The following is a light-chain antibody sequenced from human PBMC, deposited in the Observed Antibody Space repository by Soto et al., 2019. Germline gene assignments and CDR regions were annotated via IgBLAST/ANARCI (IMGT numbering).Light chain of an antibody. CDR3: QQYGSFSPST. CDR1: RSISSW. V-gene: IGKV1-5*01. Sequence: DIQMTQSPSTLSASVGDRVTITCRASRSISSWLAWYQQRPGIAPKLLIFDASILQSGVPSRFSGSGSGTEFTLSISRLQTDDFATYYCQQYGSFSPSTFGGGTKVDIK. J-gene: IGKJ4*01. CDR2: DAS.